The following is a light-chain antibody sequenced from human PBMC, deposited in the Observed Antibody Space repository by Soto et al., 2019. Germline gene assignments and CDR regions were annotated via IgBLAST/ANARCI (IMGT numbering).Light chain of an antibody. J-gene: IGKJ1*01. CDR3: EQYNKWPRV. Sequence: RSPERMSLSPGERATLSGRASQSIGSTHLVGYQQKPGQAPGLLIYGASTRATGIPARFSGRGSGTEFSLTVSSLQSEDFSVYYSEQYNKWPRVFGQGTKVDVK. CDR2: GAS. V-gene: IGKV3-15*01. CDR1: QSIGST.